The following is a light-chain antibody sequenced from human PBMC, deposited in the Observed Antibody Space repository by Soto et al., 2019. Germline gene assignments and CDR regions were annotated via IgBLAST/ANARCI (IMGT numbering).Light chain of an antibody. J-gene: IGLJ1*01. V-gene: IGLV2-14*01. CDR3: SSYTNSNTLV. Sequence: QSALTQPASVSGSPGQSITISCTGTSSDVGGYNYVSWYQQYPGKAPKPMIYDVSNRPSGVSDRFSGSKSGNTASLTISGLEAEDEADYYCSSYTNSNTLVFGTGTKVTVL. CDR2: DVS. CDR1: SSDVGGYNY.